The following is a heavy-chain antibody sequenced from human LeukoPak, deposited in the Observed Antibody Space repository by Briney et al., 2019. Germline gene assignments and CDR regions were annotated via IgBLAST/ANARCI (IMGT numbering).Heavy chain of an antibody. CDR1: GYTFTGAY. J-gene: IGHJ4*02. D-gene: IGHD2-21*01. V-gene: IGHV1-2*02. CDR3: ARVLFNSGYDF. Sequence: GASVKVSCKASGYTFTGAYMHWVRQAPGQGLEWMGWINSNSGGTQFAQKFQGRVTMTRDTSISTAYMELDRLRSDDTAVYYCARVLFNSGYDFWGQGTLVTVSS. CDR2: INSNSGGT.